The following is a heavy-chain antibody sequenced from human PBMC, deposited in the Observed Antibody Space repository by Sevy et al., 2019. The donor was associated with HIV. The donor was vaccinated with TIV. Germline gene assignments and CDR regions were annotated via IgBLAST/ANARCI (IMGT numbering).Heavy chain of an antibody. V-gene: IGHV4-39*01. CDR2: IYYSGST. CDR1: AGSISSSSYY. D-gene: IGHD3-22*01. Sequence: SETLSLTCTVSAGSISSSSYYWGWIRQPPGKGLEWIGSIYYSGSTYYNPSLKSRVTISVDTSKNQFSLKLSSVTAADTAVYYCARQSGPLYYYDSSGYYGYFDYWGQGTLVTVSS. CDR3: ARQSGPLYYYDSSGYYGYFDY. J-gene: IGHJ4*02.